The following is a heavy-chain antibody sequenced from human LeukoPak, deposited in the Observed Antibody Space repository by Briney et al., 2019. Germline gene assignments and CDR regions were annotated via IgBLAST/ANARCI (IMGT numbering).Heavy chain of an antibody. CDR2: INHSGSA. CDR3: ASSYGSYYRFLDY. J-gene: IGHJ4*02. V-gene: IGHV4-34*01. CDR1: GGSFSGYY. D-gene: IGHD1-26*01. Sequence: SETLSLTCAVYGGSFSGYYWSWIRQPPGKGLEWIGEINHSGSANYNPSLKSRVTISVDTSKNQFSLKLSSVTAADTAVYYCASSYGSYYRFLDYWGQGTLVTVSS.